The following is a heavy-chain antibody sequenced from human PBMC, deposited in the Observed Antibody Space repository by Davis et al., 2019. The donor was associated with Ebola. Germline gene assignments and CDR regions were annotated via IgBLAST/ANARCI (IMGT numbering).Heavy chain of an antibody. J-gene: IGHJ4*02. Sequence: AASVKVSCKASGGTFSSHAISWVRQAPGQGLEWMGGIIPIFGTANYAQKFQGRVTITADESTSTAYMELSSLRSEDTAVYYCARDNLVGATDYWGQGTLVTVSS. D-gene: IGHD1-26*01. CDR2: IIPIFGTA. CDR3: ARDNLVGATDY. V-gene: IGHV1-69*13. CDR1: GGTFSSHA.